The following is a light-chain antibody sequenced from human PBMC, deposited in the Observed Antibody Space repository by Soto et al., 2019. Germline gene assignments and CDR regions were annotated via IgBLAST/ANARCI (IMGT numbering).Light chain of an antibody. Sequence: IGARPSLVTLSFYTKERAPLSCRASQSVSNYLAWYQQTPGQAPRLLIYDASNRATGIPGRFSCGGSGRDFTLIISSLEAEDVAGYCCTHRKNWQVTFGGGTRLEI. V-gene: IGKV3-11*02. CDR1: QSVSNY. CDR3: THRKNWQVT. CDR2: DAS. J-gene: IGKJ5*01.